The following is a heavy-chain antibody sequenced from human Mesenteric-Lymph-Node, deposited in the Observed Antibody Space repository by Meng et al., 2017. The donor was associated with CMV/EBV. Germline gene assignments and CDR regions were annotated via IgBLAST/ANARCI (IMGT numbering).Heavy chain of an antibody. Sequence: QVHLVQSGAEGKKPGSSVKVSGKASGGTFSSDTISWVRQAPGQGLEWMGRIIPILGIANYAQKFQGRVTITADKSTSTAYMELSSLRSEDTAVYYCAGGIAAAGSRWFDPWGQGTLVTVSS. CDR3: AGGIAAAGSRWFDP. J-gene: IGHJ5*02. V-gene: IGHV1-69*02. CDR1: GGTFSSDT. D-gene: IGHD6-13*01. CDR2: IIPILGIA.